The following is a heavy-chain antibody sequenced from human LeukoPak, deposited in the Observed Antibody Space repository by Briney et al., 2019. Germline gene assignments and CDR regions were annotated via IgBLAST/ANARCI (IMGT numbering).Heavy chain of an antibody. D-gene: IGHD2-15*01. CDR2: SYYNGNT. CDR3: ARQRGGYVDY. J-gene: IGHJ4*02. V-gene: IGHV4-59*08. Sequence: SETLSLTCTVSGGSMTDYYWTWIRQPPGKGLEWIGYSYYNGNTNYNPSLKSRVTISVDTSKNQFSLNLTSVTAADTAVYYCARQRGGYVDYWGQGTLVTVSS. CDR1: GGSMTDYY.